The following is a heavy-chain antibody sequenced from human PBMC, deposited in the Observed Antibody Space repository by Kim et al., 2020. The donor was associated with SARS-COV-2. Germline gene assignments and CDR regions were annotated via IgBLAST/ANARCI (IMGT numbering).Heavy chain of an antibody. Sequence: SYADSVKGRFTIPRDNSKNTVYLLMDSRRAEDTAVYYCASFEYSTSSGRGYWGQGTLVTVSP. CDR3: ASFEYSTSSGRGY. V-gene: IGHV3-33*01. J-gene: IGHJ4*02. D-gene: IGHD6-6*01.